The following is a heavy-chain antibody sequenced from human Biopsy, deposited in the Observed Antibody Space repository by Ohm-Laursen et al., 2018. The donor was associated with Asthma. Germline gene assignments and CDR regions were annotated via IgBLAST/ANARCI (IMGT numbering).Heavy chain of an antibody. J-gene: IGHJ4*02. V-gene: IGHV3-53*01. CDR1: GFAVSRDH. D-gene: IGHD6-19*01. CDR3: ARGDSSGWSHYYFDY. Sequence: GQTLSLTCAASGFAVSRDHMFWVRQAPGKGLEWVSVIYSGGTSHTADSVRGRFTISRDFSKNTLHLQMHSLRVEDTAVYYCARGDSSGWSHYYFDYWGQGILVTVSS. CDR2: IYSGGTS.